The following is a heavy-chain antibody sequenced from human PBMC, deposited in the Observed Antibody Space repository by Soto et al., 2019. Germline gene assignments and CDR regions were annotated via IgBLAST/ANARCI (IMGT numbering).Heavy chain of an antibody. J-gene: IGHJ5*02. V-gene: IGHV1-69*12. D-gene: IGHD3-3*01. Sequence: QVQLVQSGAEVKKPGSSVKVSCKASGGTFSSYAISWVRQAPGQGLEWMGGIIPIFGTANYAQKFQGRVTITADESTSTAYMELSSLRSEDTAVDDCAGDGSGGYNWFDHWGQRTLVTVSS. CDR1: GGTFSSYA. CDR2: IIPIFGTA. CDR3: AGDGSGGYNWFDH.